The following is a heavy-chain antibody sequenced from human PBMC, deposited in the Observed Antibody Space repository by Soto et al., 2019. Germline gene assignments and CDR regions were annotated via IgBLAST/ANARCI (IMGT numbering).Heavy chain of an antibody. Sequence: GSLRLSCAASQFTFSNYDMNWVRQAPGKGLEWVSYISSSSSTIYYADSVKGRFTISRDNAKNSLYLQMNSLRDEDTAVYYCARDSGRMTLKVVVIQDAFDIWGQGTMVTVSS. V-gene: IGHV3-48*02. CDR1: QFTFSNYD. J-gene: IGHJ3*02. CDR3: ARDSGRMTLKVVVIQDAFDI. CDR2: ISSSSSTI. D-gene: IGHD3-22*01.